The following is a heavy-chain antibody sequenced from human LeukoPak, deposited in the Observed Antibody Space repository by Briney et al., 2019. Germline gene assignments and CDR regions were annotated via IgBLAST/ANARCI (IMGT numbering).Heavy chain of an antibody. Sequence: SETLSLTCAVYGGSFSGYYWSWIRQPPGKGLEWIGEINHSGSTNYNPSLKSRVTISVDTSKNQFSLKLSSVTAADTAVYYCARGTNYDFWSGQYYYYMDVWGKGTTVTVSS. CDR1: GGSFSGYY. CDR2: INHSGST. V-gene: IGHV4-34*01. J-gene: IGHJ6*03. CDR3: ARGTNYDFWSGQYYYYMDV. D-gene: IGHD3-3*01.